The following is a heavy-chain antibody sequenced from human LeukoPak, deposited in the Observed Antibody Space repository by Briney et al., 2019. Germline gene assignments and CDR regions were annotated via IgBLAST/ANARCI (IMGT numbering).Heavy chain of an antibody. CDR2: ISYDGSNK. J-gene: IGHJ4*02. CDR1: GFTFSGYA. Sequence: GGSLRLSCAASGFTFSGYAMHWVRQAPGKGLEWVAVISYDGSNKYYADSVKGRFTISRDNSKNTLYLQMNSLRAEDTAVYYCAGDPYDSSGYFDYWGQGTLVTVSS. CDR3: AGDPYDSSGYFDY. V-gene: IGHV3-30*04. D-gene: IGHD3-22*01.